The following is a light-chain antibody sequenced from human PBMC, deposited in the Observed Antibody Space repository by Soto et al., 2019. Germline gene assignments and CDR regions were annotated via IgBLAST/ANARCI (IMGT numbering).Light chain of an antibody. CDR2: ANI. V-gene: IGLV1-40*01. Sequence: QSVLTQPPSVSGAPGQRVPISCTGSSSNIGTGYDVHWYQQLPGTAPKLLIYANINRPSGVPDRFSGSKSGTSASLAITGLQAEDESDYYCQSYDSSLSGYVFGAGTKLTVL. CDR3: QSYDSSLSGYV. J-gene: IGLJ1*01. CDR1: SSNIGTGYD.